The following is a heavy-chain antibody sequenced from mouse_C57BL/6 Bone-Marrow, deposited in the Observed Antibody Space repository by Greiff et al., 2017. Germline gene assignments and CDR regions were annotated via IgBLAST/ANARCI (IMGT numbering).Heavy chain of an antibody. CDR3: ARGRTGDFDY. D-gene: IGHD4-1*01. V-gene: IGHV1-55*01. Sequence: VQLQQSGAELVKPGASVKMSCKASGYTFTSYWITWVKQRPGQGLEWIGDIYPGSGSTNYNEKYKSKATLTVDTSSSTAYMQLSSLTSEDSAVYYCARGRTGDFDYWGQGTTLTVSS. CDR2: IYPGSGST. J-gene: IGHJ2*01. CDR1: GYTFTSYW.